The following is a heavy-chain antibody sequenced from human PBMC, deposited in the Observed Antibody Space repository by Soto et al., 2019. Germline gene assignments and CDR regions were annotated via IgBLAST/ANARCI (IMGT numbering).Heavy chain of an antibody. V-gene: IGHV6-1*01. D-gene: IGHD1-1*01. CDR1: GDSVSSNNVA. CDR2: TYYRSKWYN. Sequence: SQTLSLTCVISGDSVSSNNVAWNWIRQSPSRGLEWLGRTYYRSKWYNNYAVSVKSRTTINADTSKNQFSLQLASVTPEDTAVYYCARGINSAFDIWGQGIMVTVSS. CDR3: ARGINSAFDI. J-gene: IGHJ3*02.